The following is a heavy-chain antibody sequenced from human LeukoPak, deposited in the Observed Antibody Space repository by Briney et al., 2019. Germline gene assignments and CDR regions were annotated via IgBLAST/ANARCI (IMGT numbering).Heavy chain of an antibody. D-gene: IGHD6-19*01. CDR2: INPNSGGT. Sequence: ASVKVSCKASGYTFTGYYMHWVRQAPGQGLEWIGWINPNSGGTNYAQKFQGRVTMTRDTSISTAYMELSRLRSDDTAVYYCARGSGVAGPEFLYYYYYYGMDVWGQGTTVTVSS. J-gene: IGHJ6*02. CDR3: ARGSGVAGPEFLYYYYYYGMDV. V-gene: IGHV1-2*02. CDR1: GYTFTGYY.